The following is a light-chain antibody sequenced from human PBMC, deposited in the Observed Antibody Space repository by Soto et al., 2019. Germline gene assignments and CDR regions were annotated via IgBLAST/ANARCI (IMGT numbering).Light chain of an antibody. CDR3: SSFTSNKSVV. CDR2: EVS. J-gene: IGLJ2*01. Sequence: QSVLTQHASVSGSPGQSITISCTGSSSDVGRYNYVSWYQQHPGKAPKLMTYEVSNRPSGVSIRFSGSKSGNTASLTISGLQAEDEADYYCSSFTSNKSVVFGGGTKLTVL. V-gene: IGLV2-14*01. CDR1: SSDVGRYNY.